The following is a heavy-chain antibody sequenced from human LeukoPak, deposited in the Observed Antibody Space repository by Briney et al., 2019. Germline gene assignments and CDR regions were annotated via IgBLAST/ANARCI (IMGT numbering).Heavy chain of an antibody. J-gene: IGHJ2*01. CDR1: GGSINNSSHY. Sequence: SETLSLTCSGSGGSINNSSHYWSWIRHHPEKGLEWIGYILHSGHTLYNPSLQVRLSISIDTSQNHFSLNLASVTAADTAVYYCARFPRVANRWYFDLWGRGSLVVVSS. CDR3: ARFPRVANRWYFDL. CDR2: ILHSGHT. D-gene: IGHD5-12*01. V-gene: IGHV4-31*03.